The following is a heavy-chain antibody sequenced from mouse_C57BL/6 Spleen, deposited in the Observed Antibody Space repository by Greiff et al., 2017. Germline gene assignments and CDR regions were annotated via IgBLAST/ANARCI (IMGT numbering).Heavy chain of an antibody. Sequence: QVQLQQPGAELVRPGSSVKLSCKASGYTFTSYWMDWVKQRPGQGLEWIGNIYPSDSETHYNQKFKDKATLTVDKSSSTAYMQLSSLTSEDSAVYYCARGGDYGTWFAYWGQGTLVTVSA. CDR2: IYPSDSET. CDR1: GYTFTSYW. J-gene: IGHJ3*01. CDR3: ARGGDYGTWFAY. D-gene: IGHD2-4*01. V-gene: IGHV1-61*01.